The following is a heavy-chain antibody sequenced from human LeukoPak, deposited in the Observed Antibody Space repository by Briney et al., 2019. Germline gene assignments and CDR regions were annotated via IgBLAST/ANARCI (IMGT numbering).Heavy chain of an antibody. J-gene: IGHJ4*02. Sequence: GGPLRLSCEASGFTFSTYAMSWVRQAPGKGLEWVSSISGSGGSTYYADSVKGRFIISRDNAKDSLYLQMNSLRVEDTAVYYCLRGDRRDYWGQGTLVTVSS. CDR2: ISGSGGST. CDR3: LRGDRRDY. CDR1: GFTFSTYA. V-gene: IGHV3-23*01.